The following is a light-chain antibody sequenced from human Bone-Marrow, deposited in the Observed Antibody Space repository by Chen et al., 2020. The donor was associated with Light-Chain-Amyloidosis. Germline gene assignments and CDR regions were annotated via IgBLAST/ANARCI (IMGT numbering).Light chain of an antibody. J-gene: IGLJ3*02. CDR2: DDS. Sequence: SYVLTQPSSVSVAPGQTATIACGGNNIGSTSVHWYQQTPGQAPLLVVYDDSDRPSGLPEQLSGSNSGTTATLTISRVEAGDEADYYCQVWDRSSDRPVFGGGTKLTVL. CDR3: QVWDRSSDRPV. CDR1: NIGSTS. V-gene: IGLV3-21*02.